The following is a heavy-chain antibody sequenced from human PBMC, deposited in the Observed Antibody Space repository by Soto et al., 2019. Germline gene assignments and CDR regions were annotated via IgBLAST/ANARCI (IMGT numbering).Heavy chain of an antibody. CDR3: ARGLSVTVTTPSYYFDY. V-gene: IGHV4-30-4*08. D-gene: IGHD4-17*01. CDR2: IYYSGST. CDR1: GGSISSGGYY. Sequence: PSETLSLTCTVSGGSISSGGYYWSWIRQHPGKGLEWIGYIYYSGSTYYNPSLKSRVTMSVDTSKNQFSLKLSSVTAADTAVYYCARGLSVTVTTPSYYFDYWGQGTLVTVSS. J-gene: IGHJ4*02.